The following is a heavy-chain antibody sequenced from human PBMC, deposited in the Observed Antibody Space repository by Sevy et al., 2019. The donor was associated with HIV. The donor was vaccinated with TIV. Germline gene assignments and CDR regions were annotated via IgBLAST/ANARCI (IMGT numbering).Heavy chain of an antibody. V-gene: IGHV1-69*13. CDR2: IIPIFGTA. CDR3: ARASPGIAAEFDY. J-gene: IGHJ4*02. CDR1: GGTFSSYA. Sequence: ASVKVSCKASGGTFSSYAISWVRQAPGQGLEWMGGIIPIFGTANYAQKFQGRVTITADESTSTAYMELSSLRSEETAVYYCARASPGIAAEFDYWGQGTLVTVSS. D-gene: IGHD6-13*01.